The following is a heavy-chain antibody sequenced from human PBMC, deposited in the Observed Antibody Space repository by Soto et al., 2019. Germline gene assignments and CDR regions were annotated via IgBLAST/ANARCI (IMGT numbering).Heavy chain of an antibody. J-gene: IGHJ4*02. Sequence: EVQLLESGGSLVQPGGCLRLSCAASGFTFSSYAMSWVRQAPGKGLEWVSTISGSDDSTYYADSVKGRFTISRDNSKNTLYLQMNSLRVEDTAVYYCARRNRGHDPSGNFDYWGQGTLVTVSS. D-gene: IGHD3-10*01. CDR1: GFTFSSYA. CDR3: ARRNRGHDPSGNFDY. V-gene: IGHV3-23*01. CDR2: ISGSDDST.